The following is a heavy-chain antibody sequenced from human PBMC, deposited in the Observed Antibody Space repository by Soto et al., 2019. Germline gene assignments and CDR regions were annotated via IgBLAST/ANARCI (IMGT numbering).Heavy chain of an antibody. Sequence: GGSLRLSCAASGFTFSSYGMHWVRQAPGKGLEWVAVISYDGSNKYYADSVKGRFTISRDNSKNTLYLQMNSLRAEDAAVYYCAKEYSLVAGTRMWGDYYYYYGMDVWGQGTTVTVSS. CDR2: ISYDGSNK. J-gene: IGHJ6*02. CDR1: GFTFSSYG. CDR3: AKEYSLVAGTRMWGDYYYYYGMDV. D-gene: IGHD6-19*01. V-gene: IGHV3-30*18.